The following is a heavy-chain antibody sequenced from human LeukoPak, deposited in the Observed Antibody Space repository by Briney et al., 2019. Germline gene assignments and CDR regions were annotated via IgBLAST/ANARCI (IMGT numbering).Heavy chain of an antibody. J-gene: IGHJ3*02. CDR1: GFTFDDYA. CDR2: ISWNSGSI. D-gene: IGHD4-17*01. V-gene: IGHV3-9*01. CDR3: AKDGQYGDSTGGTFDI. Sequence: PGGSLRLSCAASGFTFDDYAMHWVRQAPGKGLEWVSGISWNSGSIAYADSVKGRFTISRDNAKNSLYLQMNSLRAEDTALYYCAKDGQYGDSTGGTFDIWGQGTMVTVSS.